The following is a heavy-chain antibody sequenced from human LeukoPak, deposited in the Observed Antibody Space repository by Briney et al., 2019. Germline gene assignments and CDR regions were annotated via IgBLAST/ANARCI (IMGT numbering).Heavy chain of an antibody. J-gene: IGHJ4*02. CDR1: GYTFTSYD. CDR2: ISAYNGST. CDR3: ARGDTLDSGAGY. Sequence: ASVKVSCKASGYTFTSYDMHWVRQAPGQGLEWMGWISAYNGSTNYAQKLQGRVTMTTDTSTSTAYMELRSLRSDDTAVYYCARGDTLDSGAGYWGQGTLVTVSS. D-gene: IGHD5-12*01. V-gene: IGHV1-18*01.